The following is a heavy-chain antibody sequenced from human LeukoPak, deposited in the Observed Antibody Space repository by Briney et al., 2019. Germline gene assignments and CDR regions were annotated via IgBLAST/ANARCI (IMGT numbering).Heavy chain of an antibody. J-gene: IGHJ6*03. CDR3: ARVRREMKRSLGRTTEYSYYYYMDV. V-gene: IGHV3-48*01. CDR2: IYSSSSTI. Sequence: GGSLRLSCAASGFTFSSYSMNWVRQAPGKGLEWVSYIYSSSSTIYYADSVKGRFTISRDNGKNSLYLQMNSLRAEDTAVYYCARVRREMKRSLGRTTEYSYYYYMDVWGKGTTVTVSS. D-gene: IGHD1/OR15-1a*01. CDR1: GFTFSSYS.